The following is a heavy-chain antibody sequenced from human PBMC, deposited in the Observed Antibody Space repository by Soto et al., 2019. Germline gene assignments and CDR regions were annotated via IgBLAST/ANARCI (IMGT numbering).Heavy chain of an antibody. CDR1: GGSFSSYA. CDR3: ARPPGITHEYSYGMDV. CDR2: IIPLFGSA. D-gene: IGHD1-7*01. J-gene: IGHJ6*02. Sequence: SVKVSCKSSGGSFSSYAISWVRQAPGQGLEWMGGIIPLFGSANYAQKFQGRVTITADESTSTAYMELSSLRSEDTAVYYCARPPGITHEYSYGMDVWGQGTTVTV. V-gene: IGHV1-69*13.